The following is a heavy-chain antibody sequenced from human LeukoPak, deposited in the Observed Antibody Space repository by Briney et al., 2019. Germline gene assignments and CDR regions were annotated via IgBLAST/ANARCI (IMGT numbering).Heavy chain of an antibody. J-gene: IGHJ4*02. Sequence: ASVKVSSKASGYTFTSYGISWVRQAPGQGLEWMGWISAYNGNTNYAQKLQGRVTMTTDTSTSTAYMELRSLRSDDTAVYYCARDLRYYDFWSGYSFDYWGQGTLVTVSS. CDR2: ISAYNGNT. CDR1: GYTFTSYG. CDR3: ARDLRYYDFWSGYSFDY. V-gene: IGHV1-18*01. D-gene: IGHD3-3*01.